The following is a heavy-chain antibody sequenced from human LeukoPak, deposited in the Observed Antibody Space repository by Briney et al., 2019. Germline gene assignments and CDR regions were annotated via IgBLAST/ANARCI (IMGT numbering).Heavy chain of an antibody. D-gene: IGHD3-22*01. CDR2: MYYDGSNK. CDR1: GFSFCSYG. J-gene: IGHJ3*01. CDR3: TKGLYYYDSSGYYAEGFDV. V-gene: IGHV3-30*02. Sequence: GGSLRLSCAAPGFSFCSYGMHWVRQAPGKGLGWVAFMYYDGSNKFSIDSVKGRFTISRDNSKITLYLQMDSLGPEATAVYYCTKGLYYYDSSGYYAEGFDVWGQGTMVTVSS.